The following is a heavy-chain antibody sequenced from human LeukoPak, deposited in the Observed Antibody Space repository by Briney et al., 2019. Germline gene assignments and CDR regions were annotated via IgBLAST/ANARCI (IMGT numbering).Heavy chain of an antibody. V-gene: IGHV4-4*09. D-gene: IGHD3-22*01. CDR2: INTNGHT. J-gene: IGHJ5*02. CDR3: ARAPEFYYDRSFDP. CDR1: GDSISGYY. Sequence: PSETLSLTCTVSGDSISGYYWSWIRQSPGKGLEWIGYINTNGHTDYNPSLKSRVTISVDTSKNQFSLKLSSVTAADTAVYYCARAPEFYYDRSFDPWGQGTLVTVSS.